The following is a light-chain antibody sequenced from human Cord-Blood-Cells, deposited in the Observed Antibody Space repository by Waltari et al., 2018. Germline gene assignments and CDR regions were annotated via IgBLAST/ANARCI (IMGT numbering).Light chain of an antibody. CDR3: QAWDSSTVV. J-gene: IGLJ2*01. V-gene: IGLV3-1*01. CDR1: KLGDKY. CDR2: QES. Sequence: SYELTHPPSLSVSPGQTASITCSGDKLGDKYACWYQQKPGQSPVLVIYQESKRPSGIPVRFSGSNPGRTATLTISGTQAMDEADYYCQAWDSSTVVFGGGTKLTVL.